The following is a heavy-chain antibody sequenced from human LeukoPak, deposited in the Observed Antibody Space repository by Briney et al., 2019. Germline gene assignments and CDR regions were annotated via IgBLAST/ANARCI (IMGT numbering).Heavy chain of an antibody. CDR3: ATADPRLYTIRYFDY. Sequence: GASVKVSCKVSGYNSNELSMHWVRQAPGKGLEWMGGFDPEDGERIYAQKFQGRITLTEDTSTDIACMELSSLRSEDTAVYYCATADPRLYTIRYFDYWGQGTLVTVFS. V-gene: IGHV1-24*01. CDR1: GYNSNELS. D-gene: IGHD3-9*01. J-gene: IGHJ4*02. CDR2: FDPEDGER.